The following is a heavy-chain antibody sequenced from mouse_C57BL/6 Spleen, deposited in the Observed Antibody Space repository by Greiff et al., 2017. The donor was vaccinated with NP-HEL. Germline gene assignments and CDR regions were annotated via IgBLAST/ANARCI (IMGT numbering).Heavy chain of an antibody. CDR3: AKNEGVRAMDY. CDR2: IWRGGST. Sequence: QVQLKESGPGLVQPSQSLSITCTVSGFSLTSYGVHWVRQSPGKGLEWLGVIWRGGSTDYNEAFMSRLSITKDNSKSQVFFKMNSLQADDTAIYYCAKNEGVRAMDYWGQGTSVTVSS. V-gene: IGHV2-5*01. J-gene: IGHJ4*01. D-gene: IGHD2-13*01. CDR1: GFSLTSYG.